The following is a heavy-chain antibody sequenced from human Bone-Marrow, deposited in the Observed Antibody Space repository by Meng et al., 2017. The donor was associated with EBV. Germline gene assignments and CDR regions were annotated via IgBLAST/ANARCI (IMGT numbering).Heavy chain of an antibody. V-gene: IGHV3-33*06. CDR3: AKGNGVVND. Sequence: VQRVESGGGVGQPGRSLRLACAASGFIFSNYGMHWVRQAPGKGLEWVAVVWFDGSNKYHSDSVEGRFTISRDNSKDTLYLQMNSLRVEDTAVYYCAKGNGVVNDWGQGTLVTVSS. CDR1: GFIFSNYG. J-gene: IGHJ4*02. D-gene: IGHD5/OR15-5a*01. CDR2: VWFDGSNK.